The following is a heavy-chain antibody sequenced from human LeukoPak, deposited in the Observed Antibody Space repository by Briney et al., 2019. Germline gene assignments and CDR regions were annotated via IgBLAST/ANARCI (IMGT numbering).Heavy chain of an antibody. CDR1: GLTLLCYW. CDR2: INSDGSST. CDR3: AELTSMVEQY. D-gene: IGHD3-10*01. V-gene: IGHV3-74*01. Sequence: PGGSLRLCCAASGLTLLCYWMHWVRQAPGKGLGWVSRINSDGSSTRYADAVKGRFTISRDNAKNTLYLQMNSLRAEDTAVYYCAELTSMVEQYWGQGTLVTVSS. J-gene: IGHJ4*02.